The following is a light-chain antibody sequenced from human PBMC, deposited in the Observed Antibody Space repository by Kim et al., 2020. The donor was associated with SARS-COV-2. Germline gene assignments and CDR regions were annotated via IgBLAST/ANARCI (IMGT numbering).Light chain of an antibody. V-gene: IGKV1-9*01. CDR3: QQVNSYPWT. CDR1: QGIGTY. Sequence: DIQLTHSPPFLSASVGDRVTITCRASQGIGTYLAWYQQIPGKAPKLLMYRASSLHRGVPSRFSGSGSGTEFTLTISNLQPEDFAIYYCQQVNSYPWTFGQGTKVEIK. CDR2: RAS. J-gene: IGKJ1*01.